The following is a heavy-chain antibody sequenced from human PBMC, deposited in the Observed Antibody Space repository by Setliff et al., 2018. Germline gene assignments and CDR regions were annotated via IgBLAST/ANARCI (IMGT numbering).Heavy chain of an antibody. D-gene: IGHD3-22*01. CDR2: IYYSGST. CDR3: ARNPASGAYYSSRPFHFDY. V-gene: IGHV4-59*08. CDR1: GGSISSYY. Sequence: SETLSLTCTVSGGSISSYYWSWIRQPPGKGLEWIGYIYYSGSTNYNPSLKSRVTISVDTSKNQFSLRLTSVTAADTAIYYCARNPASGAYYSSRPFHFDYWGQGALVTVSS. J-gene: IGHJ4*02.